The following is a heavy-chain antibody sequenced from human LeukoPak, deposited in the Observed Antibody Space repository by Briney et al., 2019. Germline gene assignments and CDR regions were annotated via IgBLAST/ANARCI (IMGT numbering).Heavy chain of an antibody. CDR1: GYTFTGYY. Sequence: ASVKVSCKASGYTFTGYYMHWVRQAPGQGLEWMGWINPNSGGTNYAQKFQGRVTMTRDTSISTAYMELSSLRSEDTAVYYCARVRLGYRSYYYYYMDVWGKGTTVTVSS. CDR2: INPNSGGT. CDR3: ARVRLGYRSYYYYYMDV. J-gene: IGHJ6*03. D-gene: IGHD5-12*01. V-gene: IGHV1-2*02.